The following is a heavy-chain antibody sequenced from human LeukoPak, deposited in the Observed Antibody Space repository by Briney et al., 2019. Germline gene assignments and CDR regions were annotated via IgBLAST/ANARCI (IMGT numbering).Heavy chain of an antibody. Sequence: GGSLRLSCAPSGLTFSSYSMDWVRQAPGEWLEWVSSISSSSSYIYYADSVKGRFTISRDNAKNSLYLQMNSLRAEDTAVYYCARDQFWAAWGQGTLVTVSS. CDR1: GLTFSSYS. V-gene: IGHV3-21*01. CDR3: ARDQFWAA. J-gene: IGHJ5*02. CDR2: ISSSSSYI. D-gene: IGHD3-16*01.